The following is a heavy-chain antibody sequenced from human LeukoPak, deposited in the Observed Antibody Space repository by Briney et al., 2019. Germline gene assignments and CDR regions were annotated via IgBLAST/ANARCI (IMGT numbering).Heavy chain of an antibody. V-gene: IGHV3-9*01. CDR3: VKDRYFYDNGSKAN. J-gene: IGHJ4*02. CDR1: GFTFDDYA. CDR2: ISWNSGSI. Sequence: GGSLRLSCAASGFTFDDYAMHWVRQAPGKGLEWVSGISWNSGSIGYADSVKGRFTISRDNAKNSLYLQMNSLRVEDTAVYYCVKDRYFYDNGSKANWGQGTLVIVSS. D-gene: IGHD3-22*01.